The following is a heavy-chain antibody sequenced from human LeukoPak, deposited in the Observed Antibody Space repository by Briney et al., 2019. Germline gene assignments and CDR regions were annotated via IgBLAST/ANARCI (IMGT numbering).Heavy chain of an antibody. CDR3: ARHVIYSGVYSYWFDP. D-gene: IGHD1-26*01. CDR2: IYYSGST. CDR1: GGSITTYY. J-gene: IGHJ5*02. V-gene: IGHV4-59*08. Sequence: SETLSLTCTVSGGSITTYYWSWIRQPPGKGLEWIAFIYYSGSTNYNPSLKSRVSISLDTSKNQFSPRLSSVTAADTAVYYCARHVIYSGVYSYWFDPWGLGTLVTVSS.